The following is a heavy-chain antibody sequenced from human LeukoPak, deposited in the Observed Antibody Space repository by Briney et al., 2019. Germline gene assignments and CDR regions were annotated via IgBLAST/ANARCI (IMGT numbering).Heavy chain of an antibody. CDR3: ASLTTRASDYYYYYMDV. Sequence: PGGSLRLSCAASGFTFSSYGMHWVRQASGKGLEWVAFIRYDGSNKYYADSVKGRFTISRDNSKNTLYLQMNSLRAEDTAVYYCASLTTRASDYYYYYMDVWGKGTTVTVSS. V-gene: IGHV3-30*02. D-gene: IGHD4-17*01. CDR1: GFTFSSYG. J-gene: IGHJ6*03. CDR2: IRYDGSNK.